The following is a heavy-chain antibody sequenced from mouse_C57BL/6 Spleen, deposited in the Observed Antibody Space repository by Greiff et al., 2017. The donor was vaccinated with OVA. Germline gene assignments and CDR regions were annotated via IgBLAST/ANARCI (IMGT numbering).Heavy chain of an antibody. CDR3: ARSLDYGYFDV. J-gene: IGHJ1*03. CDR2: IYWDDDK. Sequence: VKLQESGPGILQSSQTLSLTCSFSGFSLSTSGMGVSWIRQPSGKGLEWLAHIYWDDDKRYNPSLKSRPTISKDTSRNQVFLKITSVDTADTATYYCARSLDYGYFDVWGTGTTVTVSS. CDR1: GFSLSTSGMG. V-gene: IGHV8-12*01.